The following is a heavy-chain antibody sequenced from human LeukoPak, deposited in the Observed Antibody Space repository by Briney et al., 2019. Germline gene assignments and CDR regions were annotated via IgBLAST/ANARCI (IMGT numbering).Heavy chain of an antibody. CDR2: IYSGGST. Sequence: GGSLRLSCAASGFTFSSYAMSWVRQAPGKGLEWVSVIYSGGSTYYADSVKGRFTISRDNSKNTLYLQMNSLRAEDTAVYYCARGHHNNYYDSSGFDYWGQGTLVTVSS. CDR1: GFTFSSYA. J-gene: IGHJ4*02. CDR3: ARGHHNNYYDSSGFDY. V-gene: IGHV3-66*01. D-gene: IGHD3-22*01.